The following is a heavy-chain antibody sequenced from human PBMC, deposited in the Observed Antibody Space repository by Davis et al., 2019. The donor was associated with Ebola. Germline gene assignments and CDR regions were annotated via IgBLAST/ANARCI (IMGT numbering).Heavy chain of an antibody. CDR2: IISDGSST. CDR1: GFTFSNYW. V-gene: IGHV3-74*01. D-gene: IGHD5-12*01. J-gene: IGHJ4*02. Sequence: HTGGSLRLSCAASGFTFSNYWMHWVRQAPGKGLVWVSRIISDGSSTSYADSVKGRFTISRDDSRNTLYLQMNSLRHDDTAVYFCARDPLGYTGESDYWGQGTLVTVSS. CDR3: ARDPLGYTGESDY.